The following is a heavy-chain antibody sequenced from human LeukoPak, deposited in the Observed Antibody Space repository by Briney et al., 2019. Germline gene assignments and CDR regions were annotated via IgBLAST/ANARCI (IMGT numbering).Heavy chain of an antibody. V-gene: IGHV3-7*01. D-gene: IGHD6-19*01. Sequence: GGSPRLSCAASGFTFSAYWMNWVRQAPGQGLEWVANIKQDGSEKHYVDSVKGRFTISRDNAKNSLYLQMNSLRAEDTAVYYCARDRRGGSGWYYFDSWGQGTLVTVST. CDR3: ARDRRGGSGWYYFDS. CDR1: GFTFSAYW. J-gene: IGHJ4*02. CDR2: IKQDGSEK.